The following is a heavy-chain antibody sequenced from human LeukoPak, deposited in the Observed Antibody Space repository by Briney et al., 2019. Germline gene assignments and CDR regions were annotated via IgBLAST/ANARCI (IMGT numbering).Heavy chain of an antibody. CDR3: AKLGYYYGSGSYYTRDY. J-gene: IGHJ4*02. CDR2: ISGSGGST. Sequence: PGGSLRLSCVASGFTFSTHEMSWVRQAPGKGLEWVSAISGSGGSTYYADSVKGRFTISRDNSKNTLYLQMNSLRAEDTAVYYCAKLGYYYGSGSYYTRDYWGQGTLVTVSS. CDR1: GFTFSTHE. V-gene: IGHV3-23*01. D-gene: IGHD3-10*01.